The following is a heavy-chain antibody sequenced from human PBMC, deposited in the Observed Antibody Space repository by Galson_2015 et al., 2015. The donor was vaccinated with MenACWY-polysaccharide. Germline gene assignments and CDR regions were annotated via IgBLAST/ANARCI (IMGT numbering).Heavy chain of an antibody. Sequence: SLRLSCAASGFTFSSYAMSWVRQAPGKGLEWVSIISGSGGTTYYADSVKGRFTISRDNSKDTLYLQMNSLRAEDTAVYYCAKRGVYGSGTFYTNNWFDPWGQGTLVTVSS. J-gene: IGHJ5*02. CDR2: ISGSGGTT. D-gene: IGHD3-10*01. CDR1: GFTFSSYA. V-gene: IGHV3-23*01. CDR3: AKRGVYGSGTFYTNNWFDP.